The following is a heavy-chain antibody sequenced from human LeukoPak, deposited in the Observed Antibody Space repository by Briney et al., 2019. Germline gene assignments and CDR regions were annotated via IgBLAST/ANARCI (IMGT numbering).Heavy chain of an antibody. CDR2: ISSSSSYI. V-gene: IGHV3-21*01. Sequence: PGGSLRLSCAASGFTFSSYSMNWVRQAPGKGLEWVSSISSSSSYIYYADSVKGRFTISRDNAKNSLYLQMNSLRAEDTAVYYCARDIGTYYDILRRYGMGVWGQGTTVTVSS. D-gene: IGHD3-9*01. J-gene: IGHJ6*02. CDR1: GFTFSSYS. CDR3: ARDIGTYYDILRRYGMGV.